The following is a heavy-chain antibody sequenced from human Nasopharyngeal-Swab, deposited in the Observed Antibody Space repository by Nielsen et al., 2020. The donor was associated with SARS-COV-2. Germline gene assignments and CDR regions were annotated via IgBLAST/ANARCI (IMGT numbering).Heavy chain of an antibody. V-gene: IGHV1-24*01. CDR3: ASGGSGVFGVVIYAFDI. CDR1: GYTLTVLP. D-gene: IGHD3-3*01. Sequence: ASVKVSCKVSGYTLTVLPIHWVRQAPGKGLEWMGTVTPEDGEPIYAQNFQGRVTMTEDTSTYTAYLELSSLRSEDTAVYYCASGGSGVFGVVIYAFDIWGPGTLVTVSS. CDR2: VTPEDGEP. J-gene: IGHJ3*02.